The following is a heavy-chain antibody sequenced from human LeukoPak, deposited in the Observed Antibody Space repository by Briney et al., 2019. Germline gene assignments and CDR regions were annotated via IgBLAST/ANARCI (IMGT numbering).Heavy chain of an antibody. D-gene: IGHD3-10*01. V-gene: IGHV3-23*01. J-gene: IGHJ4*02. CDR1: GFTFSNYG. CDR2: DSGSGGRT. CDR3: AKSYASGSFYDY. Sequence: GGTLRLSCAASGFTFSNYGMSWVRQSPGKGLEWVSRDSGSGGRTYYADSVKGRFTISRDNSKNTLSLQMNNLRADDTAVYYCAKSYASGSFYDYWGQGTLVTVSS.